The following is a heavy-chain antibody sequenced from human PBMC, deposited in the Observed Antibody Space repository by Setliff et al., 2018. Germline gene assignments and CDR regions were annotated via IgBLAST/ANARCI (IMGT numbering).Heavy chain of an antibody. V-gene: IGHV3-48*01. CDR1: GFTFSSYG. D-gene: IGHD3-16*02. CDR2: ISSSSTTI. J-gene: IGHJ4*02. CDR3: ARLMITLGGVIVYFDN. Sequence: GGSLRLSCAASGFTFSSYGMNWVRQAPGKGLEWLSYISSSSTTIYYADSVKGRLTVSRDNAKNSLYLQMNSLRADDAAVYYCARLMITLGGVIVYFDNWGQGTLVTVSS.